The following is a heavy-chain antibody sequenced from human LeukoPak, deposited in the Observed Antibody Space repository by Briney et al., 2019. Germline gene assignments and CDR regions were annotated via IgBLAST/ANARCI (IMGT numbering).Heavy chain of an antibody. D-gene: IGHD3-22*01. Sequence: SETLSLTCTVSGGSVSSGSYYWSWIRQPPGKGLEWIGYIYNSGSTNYNPSLKSRVTISVDTSKNQFSLKLSSVTAADTAVYYCARGNYYDRVGWLDPWGQGTLVTVSS. CDR1: GGSVSSGSYY. V-gene: IGHV4-61*01. J-gene: IGHJ5*02. CDR3: ARGNYYDRVGWLDP. CDR2: IYNSGST.